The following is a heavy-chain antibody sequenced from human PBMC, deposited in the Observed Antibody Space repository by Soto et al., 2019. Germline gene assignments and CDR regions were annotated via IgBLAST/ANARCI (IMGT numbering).Heavy chain of an antibody. CDR3: TGEVASGY. D-gene: IGHD2-8*02. CDR2: ISRDGGTK. CDR1: GFTVCTYG. Sequence: QVQLVESGGGVVQPGRSLRRSCAVSGFTVCTYGMHWVRQAPGKGLEWVAVISRDGGTKYYADSVKGRFTISRDNSRNTLFLEMNSLRGDDMAVYYCTGEVASGYWGQGTLVTVSS. J-gene: IGHJ4*02. V-gene: IGHV3-30*03.